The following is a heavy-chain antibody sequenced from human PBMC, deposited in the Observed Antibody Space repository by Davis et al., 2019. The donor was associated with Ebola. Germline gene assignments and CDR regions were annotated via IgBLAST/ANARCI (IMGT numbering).Heavy chain of an antibody. CDR3: AKDPESNSWYGNWYFDL. D-gene: IGHD6-13*01. CDR1: GFTFSSYG. CDR2: IRYDGGHK. Sequence: GGSLRLSCEASGFTFSSYGMHWVRQAPGKGLEWVAFIRYDGGHKFYADSVKGRFTISRDNSKSTLYVQMNSLRVEDAAVYYCAKDPESNSWYGNWYFDLWGRGTLVTVSS. J-gene: IGHJ2*01. V-gene: IGHV3-30*02.